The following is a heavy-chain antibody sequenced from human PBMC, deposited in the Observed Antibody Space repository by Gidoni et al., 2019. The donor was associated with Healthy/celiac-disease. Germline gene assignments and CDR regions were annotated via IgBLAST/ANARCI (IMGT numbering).Heavy chain of an antibody. D-gene: IGHD2-8*01. CDR2: IIPIFGTA. J-gene: IGHJ5*02. V-gene: IGHV1-69*06. CDR3: ARDDGYCTNGVCTYWFDP. CDR1: GGTFSSYA. Sequence: QVQLVQSGAVVKKPGSSVKVSCKASGGTFSSYAISWVRQAPGQGREWMGGIIPIFGTANYAQKFQGRVKITADKSTSTAYMELSSLSSEDTAVYYCARDDGYCTNGVCTYWFDPWGQGTLVTVSS.